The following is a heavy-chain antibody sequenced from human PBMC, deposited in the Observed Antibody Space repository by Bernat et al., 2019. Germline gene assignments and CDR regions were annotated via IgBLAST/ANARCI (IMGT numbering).Heavy chain of an antibody. CDR3: ASWCSSTSGQDY. CDR2: ISSSSSYT. J-gene: IGHJ4*02. CDR1: GFTFSDYY. D-gene: IGHD2-2*01. V-gene: IGHV3-11*05. Sequence: QVQLVESGGGLVKPGGSLRLSCAASGFTFSDYYMSWIRQAPGKGLEWVSYISSSSSYTNYADSVKGRFTISRDNAKNSLYLQMNSLRAEDTAVYYCASWCSSTSGQDYGGQGTLVTVSS.